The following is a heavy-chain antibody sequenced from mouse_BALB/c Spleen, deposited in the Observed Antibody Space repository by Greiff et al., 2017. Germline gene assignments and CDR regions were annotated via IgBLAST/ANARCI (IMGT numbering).Heavy chain of an antibody. CDR1: GYTFSSYW. D-gene: IGHD3-1*01. CDR3: ASPRPFAY. J-gene: IGHJ3*01. CDR2: ILPGSGST. V-gene: IGHV1-9*01. Sequence: VQLQQSGAELMKPGASVKISCKATGYTFSSYWIEWVKQRPGHGLEWIGEILPGSGSTNYNEKFKGKATFTADTSSNTAYMQLSSLTSEDSAVYYCASPRPFAYWGQGTLVTVSA.